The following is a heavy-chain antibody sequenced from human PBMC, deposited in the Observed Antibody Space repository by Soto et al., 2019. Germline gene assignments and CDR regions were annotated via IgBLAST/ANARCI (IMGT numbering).Heavy chain of an antibody. CDR3: ARHYGDSF. CDR2: IEASGST. D-gene: IGHD4-17*01. Sequence: SETLSLTCTVSGASISSSYYWSWIRQSAGKGLEWIGCIEASGSTNYNPSLRSRVTMSVDTSKNQFSLKLTSVTAADTAVYYCARHYGDSFWGKGTLVTVSS. CDR1: GASISSSYY. V-gene: IGHV4-4*07. J-gene: IGHJ4*02.